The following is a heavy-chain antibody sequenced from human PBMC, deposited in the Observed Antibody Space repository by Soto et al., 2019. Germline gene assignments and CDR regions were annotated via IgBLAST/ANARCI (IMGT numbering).Heavy chain of an antibody. CDR3: ARGGHVVVVTAALDY. CDR2: VNPSGGHT. V-gene: IGHV1-46*01. D-gene: IGHD2-21*02. J-gene: IGHJ4*02. CDR1: GDTFTEYY. Sequence: QVQLMQSGAEVKKPGASVKVSCKASGDTFTEYYIHWVRQAPGQGLEWMGTVNPSGGHTTYAQHFLGRVTMTRDTATSTLYMELTRLTSEDTPVYYCARGGHVVVVTAALDYWGQGTLVTVSS.